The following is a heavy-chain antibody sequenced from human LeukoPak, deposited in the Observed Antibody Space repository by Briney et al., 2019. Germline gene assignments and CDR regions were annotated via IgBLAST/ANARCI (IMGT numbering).Heavy chain of an antibody. CDR2: INHSGST. Sequence: PSETLPLTCAVYGGSFSGYYWSWIRQPPGKGLEWIGEINHSGSTNYNPSLKSRVTISVDTSKNQFSLKLSSVTAADTAVYYCARATYYDFWSGYYPRPGFDYWGQGTLVTVSS. D-gene: IGHD3-3*01. CDR3: ARATYYDFWSGYYPRPGFDY. CDR1: GGSFSGYY. V-gene: IGHV4-34*01. J-gene: IGHJ4*02.